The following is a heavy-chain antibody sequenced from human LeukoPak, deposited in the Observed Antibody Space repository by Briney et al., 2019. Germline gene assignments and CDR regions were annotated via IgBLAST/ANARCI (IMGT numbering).Heavy chain of an antibody. CDR1: GFTFSSYS. J-gene: IGHJ5*02. V-gene: IGHV3-48*02. D-gene: IGHD5-24*01. Sequence: GGSLRLACAASGFTFSSYSMNWVRQAPGKGLEWVSYVSSSSSTIYYADSVKGRFTISRDNAKNSLYLQMNSLRDEDTAVYYCARVMATITGWFDPWGQGTLVTVSS. CDR3: ARVMATITGWFDP. CDR2: VSSSSSTI.